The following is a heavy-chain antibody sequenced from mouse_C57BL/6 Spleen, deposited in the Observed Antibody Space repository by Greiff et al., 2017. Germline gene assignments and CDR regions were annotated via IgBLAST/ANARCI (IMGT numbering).Heavy chain of an antibody. CDR1: GFSLTSYG. D-gene: IGHD2-4*01. Sequence: VKLMESGPGLVAPSQSLSITCTVSGFSLTSYGVSWVRQPPGKGLEWLGVIWGAGSTNYPSALIARLSISKDNSKGQVFLKLNSLQTDGTATYYRAKPDDYDGAWFAYWGQGTLVTVSA. CDR2: IWGAGST. V-gene: IGHV2-3*01. CDR3: AKPDDYDGAWFAY. J-gene: IGHJ3*01.